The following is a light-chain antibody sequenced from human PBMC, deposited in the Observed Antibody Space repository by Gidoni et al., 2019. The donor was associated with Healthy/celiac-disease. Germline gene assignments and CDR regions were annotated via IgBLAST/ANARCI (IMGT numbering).Light chain of an antibody. CDR2: LGS. J-gene: IGKJ5*01. CDR3: MPALQTPIT. CDR1: QSLLHSNGYNY. Sequence: DIVMTQSPLSLTVTTGEPASIPCRSRQSLLHSNGYNYLDWYLQKPGQSPQLLIYLGSNRASGVPDRFSGSGSGTDFTLKISRVEAEDVGVYYFMPALQTPITFGQGTRLEIK. V-gene: IGKV2-28*01.